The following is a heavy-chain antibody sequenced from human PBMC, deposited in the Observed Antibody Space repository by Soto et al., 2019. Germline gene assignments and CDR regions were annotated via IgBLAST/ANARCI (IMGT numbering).Heavy chain of an antibody. CDR2: IYHSGSST. CDR1: GGSISGGGYS. J-gene: IGHJ4*02. D-gene: IGHD3-10*01. CDR3: ARAQGSGFLVS. V-gene: IGHV4-30-2*05. Sequence: SETLSLTCAVSGGSISGGGYSWSWIRQPPGKGLEWIGYIYHSGSSTNYNPSLKSRVTISVDTSKNQFSLKLSSVTAADTAVYYCARAQGSGFLVSWGQGTLVTVSS.